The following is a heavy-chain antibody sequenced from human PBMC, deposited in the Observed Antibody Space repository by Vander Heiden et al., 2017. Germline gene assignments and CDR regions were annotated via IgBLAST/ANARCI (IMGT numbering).Heavy chain of an antibody. Sequence: VQLVESGGGLVQPGGSLRLSCIASGFTFSSDSMNWVRQAPGKGLEWVSYISSRSTTIYYADSVKGRFTISRDNDKNSLYLQMNSLRDEDTAVYYCARSTADYWGQGTLVTVSS. CDR3: ARSTADY. CDR1: GFTFSSDS. J-gene: IGHJ4*02. CDR2: ISSRSTTI. V-gene: IGHV3-48*02.